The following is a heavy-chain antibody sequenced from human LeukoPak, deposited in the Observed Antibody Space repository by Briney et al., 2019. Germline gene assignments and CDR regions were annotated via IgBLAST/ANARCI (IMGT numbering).Heavy chain of an antibody. CDR1: GGTFSSYA. D-gene: IGHD2-2*01. CDR2: IIPILGIA. Sequence: SVKVSCKASGGTFSSYAISWVRRAPGQGLEWMGRIIPILGIANYAQKFQGRVTITADKSTSTAYMELSSLRSEDTAVYYCARDLTGQLLSSWGQGTLVTVSS. J-gene: IGHJ4*02. V-gene: IGHV1-69*04. CDR3: ARDLTGQLLSS.